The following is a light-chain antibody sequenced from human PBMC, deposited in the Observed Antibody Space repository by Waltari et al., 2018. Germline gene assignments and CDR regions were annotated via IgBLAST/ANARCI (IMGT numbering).Light chain of an antibody. J-gene: IGKJ2*01. CDR1: QSITKRY. Sequence: SLSPGDRATLSCRASQSITKRYFAWYQQKPGQAPRLLIYGASSRAAGIPDRFSGSGSGTEFTLTISRLEAEDSAVYYCQQYGSSIMYTFGQGTKLEIK. CDR2: GAS. V-gene: IGKV3-20*01. CDR3: QQYGSSIMYT.